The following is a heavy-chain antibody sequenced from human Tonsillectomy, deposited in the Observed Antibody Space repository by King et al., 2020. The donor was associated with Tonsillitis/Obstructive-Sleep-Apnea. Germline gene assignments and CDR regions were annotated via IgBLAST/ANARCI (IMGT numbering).Heavy chain of an antibody. CDR2: IYYSGTT. CDR1: GGSISSNNHY. CDR3: ARWAPSLANTFDI. J-gene: IGHJ3*02. Sequence: QLQESGPGLVKPSETLSLTCTVSGGSISSNNHYWGWIRQPPGKGLEWIGSIYYSGTTYYNPSLKSRVTISVDTSKNQFSLKLSSVTAADTAVYSCARWAPSLANTFDIWGQGTMVAVSS. D-gene: IGHD5-12*01. V-gene: IGHV4-39*01.